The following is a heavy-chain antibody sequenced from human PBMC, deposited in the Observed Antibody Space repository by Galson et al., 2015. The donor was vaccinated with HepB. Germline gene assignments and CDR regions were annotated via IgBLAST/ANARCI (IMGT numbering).Heavy chain of an antibody. CDR1: GYTFTGYY. CDR2: INPNSGGT. V-gene: IGHV1-2*04. Sequence: SVKVSCKASGYTFTGYYMHWVRQAPGQGLEWMGWINPNSGGTNYAQKFQGWVTMTRDTSISTAYMELSRLRSDDTAAYYCARDYIGSAGAFDIWGQGTMVTVSS. CDR3: ARDYIGSAGAFDI. D-gene: IGHD5/OR15-5a*01. J-gene: IGHJ3*02.